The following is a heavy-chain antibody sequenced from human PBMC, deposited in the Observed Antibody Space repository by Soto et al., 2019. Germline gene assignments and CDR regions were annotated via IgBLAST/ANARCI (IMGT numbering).Heavy chain of an antibody. D-gene: IGHD2-15*01. CDR3: ARSQVVVPTHAFDP. V-gene: IGHV4-4*02. J-gene: IGHJ5*02. CDR2: IYHNGRS. Sequence: QVYLQESGPGLVKPSGTLSLTCGVSGGSISSINWWSWVRQTPGKGLEWIGDIYHNGRSNYNPSLKSRVTLSIDKSKNQFFLNLTTVTAADTAVYYCARSQVVVPTHAFDPWGQGTVVIVSS. CDR1: GGSISSINW.